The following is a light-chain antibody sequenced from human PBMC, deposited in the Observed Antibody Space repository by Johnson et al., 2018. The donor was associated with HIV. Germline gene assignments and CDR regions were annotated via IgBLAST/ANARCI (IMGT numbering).Light chain of an antibody. CDR1: SSNIGNNY. Sequence: QSVLTQPPSVSAAPGQKVTISCSGSSSNIGNNYVSWYQQLPGTAPKLLIYENNKRPSGIPDRFSGSKSGTSATLGITGLPTGDEADYYCGTWDSSLSTGGNVFGTGTKVTVL. J-gene: IGLJ1*01. CDR3: GTWDSSLSTGGNV. V-gene: IGLV1-51*02. CDR2: ENN.